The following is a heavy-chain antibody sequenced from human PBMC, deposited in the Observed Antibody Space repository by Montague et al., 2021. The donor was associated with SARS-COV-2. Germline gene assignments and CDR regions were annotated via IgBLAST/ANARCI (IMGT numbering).Heavy chain of an antibody. D-gene: IGHD6-13*01. J-gene: IGHJ5*01. V-gene: IGHV4-59*08. CDR2: INYSGST. Sequence: SETLSLTCTVSGASISSYYWSWIRQPPGKGLEWIGYINYSGSTNYNPSLRTGVTISVDTSKNQFSLKLSAVTAADTAVVYCAGPRGSGSSWFDSWGQGALVTVSS. CDR1: GASISSYY. CDR3: AGPRGSGSSWFDS.